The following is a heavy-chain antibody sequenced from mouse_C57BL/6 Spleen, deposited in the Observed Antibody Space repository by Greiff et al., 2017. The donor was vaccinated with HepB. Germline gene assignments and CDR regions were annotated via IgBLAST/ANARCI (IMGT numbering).Heavy chain of an antibody. J-gene: IGHJ3*01. CDR3: ASGDWFAY. V-gene: IGHV1-64*01. CDR2: IHPNSGST. CDR1: GYTFTSYW. Sequence: QVHVKQPGAELVKPGASVKLSCKASGYTFTSYWMHWVKQRPGQGLEWIGMIHPNSGSTNYNEKFKSKATLTVDKSSSTAYMQLSSLTSEDSAVYSCASGDWFAYWGQGTLVTVSA.